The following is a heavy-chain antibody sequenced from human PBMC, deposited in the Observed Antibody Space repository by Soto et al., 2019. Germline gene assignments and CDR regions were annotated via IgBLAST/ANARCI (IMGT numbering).Heavy chain of an antibody. CDR1: GFTFSSYA. J-gene: IGHJ4*02. Sequence: GESLKISCAASGFTFSSYAMSWVRQAPGKGLEWVSAISGSGGSTYYADSVKGRFTISRDNSKNTLYLQMNSLRAEDTAVYYCAKDPIAYDFWSGYYEDLFDYWGQGTLVTVSS. D-gene: IGHD3-3*01. CDR3: AKDPIAYDFWSGYYEDLFDY. V-gene: IGHV3-23*01. CDR2: ISGSGGST.